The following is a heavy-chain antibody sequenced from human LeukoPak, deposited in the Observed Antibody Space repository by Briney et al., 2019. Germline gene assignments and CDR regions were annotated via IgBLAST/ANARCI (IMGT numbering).Heavy chain of an antibody. D-gene: IGHD3-9*01. J-gene: IGHJ4*02. CDR2: ISSSSSYI. Sequence: GGSLRLSCAASEFSVGSNYMTWVRQAPGKGLEWVSSISSSSSYIYYAESVKGRFTMSRDNAKNSLYLQMNSLRAEDTAVYYCARATTYDILTGYFDYWGQGTLVTVSS. CDR1: EFSVGSNY. CDR3: ARATTYDILTGYFDY. V-gene: IGHV3-21*01.